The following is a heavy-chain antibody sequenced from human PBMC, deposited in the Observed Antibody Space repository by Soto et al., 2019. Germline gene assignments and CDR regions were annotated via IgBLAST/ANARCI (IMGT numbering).Heavy chain of an antibody. J-gene: IGHJ3*02. D-gene: IGHD3-10*01. V-gene: IGHV3-11*01. CDR3: ARDQKVPFRGAFDI. CDR1: GFTFSDYY. CDR2: ISSSGSTI. Sequence: GGSLRLSCAASGFTFSDYYMSLIRQSPGKGLEWVSYISSSGSTIYYADSVKGRFTISRDNAKNSLYLQMNSLRAEDMAVYYCARDQKVPFRGAFDIWGQGNRVAVSS.